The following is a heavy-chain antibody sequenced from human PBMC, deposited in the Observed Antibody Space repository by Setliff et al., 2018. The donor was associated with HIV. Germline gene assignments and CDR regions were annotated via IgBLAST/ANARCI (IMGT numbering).Heavy chain of an antibody. J-gene: IGHJ5*02. CDR1: GGTFSSYR. CDR2: VIPGLGIA. Sequence: SVKVSCKASGGTFSSYRISWVRQAPGQGLEYMGGVIPGLGIAYYAQRFQGRVTITADESTSTAYMELSSLRSEDTAMYYCARGGPLVTMVRGVLRWFDPWGQGTLVTVPQ. CDR3: ARGGPLVTMVRGVLRWFDP. D-gene: IGHD3-10*01. V-gene: IGHV1-69*10.